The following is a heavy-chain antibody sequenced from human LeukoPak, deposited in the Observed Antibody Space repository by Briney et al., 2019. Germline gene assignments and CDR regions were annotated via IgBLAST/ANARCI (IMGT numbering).Heavy chain of an antibody. D-gene: IGHD6-13*01. J-gene: IGHJ4*02. CDR1: GFTFSDYY. V-gene: IGHV3-11*01. CDR3: ARVAADGPDY. CDR2: ISSSGSTI. Sequence: GGSLRLSCAASGFTFSDYYMSWIRQAPGKGLEWVSYISSSGSTIYYAASVKGRFTISRDNAEKSLYLQMNSLRAEDTAVYYCARVAADGPDYWGQGTLVTVSS.